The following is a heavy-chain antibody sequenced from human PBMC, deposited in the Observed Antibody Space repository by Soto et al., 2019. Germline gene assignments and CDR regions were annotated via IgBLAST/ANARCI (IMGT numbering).Heavy chain of an antibody. CDR1: GFTFSSYS. CDR2: ISSSSSYI. CDR3: ARESITMVRGVDNWLDL. J-gene: IGHJ5*02. Sequence: GGSLRLCCAASGFTFSSYSMNWVRQAPGKGLEWVSSISSSSSYIYYADSVKGRFTISRDNAKNSLYLQMNSLRAEDTAVYYCARESITMVRGVDNWLDLWGKGTLVTFS. V-gene: IGHV3-21*01. D-gene: IGHD3-10*01.